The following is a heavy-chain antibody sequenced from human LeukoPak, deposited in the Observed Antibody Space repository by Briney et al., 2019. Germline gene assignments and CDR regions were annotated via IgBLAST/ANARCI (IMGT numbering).Heavy chain of an antibody. Sequence: GASVKVPCKASGYTFTGYYMHWVRQAPRQGLEWMGWINPNSGGTNYAQKFQGRVTMTRDTSISTAYMELSRLRSDDTAVYYCARNYGDYEKFDYWGQGTLVTVSS. CDR2: INPNSGGT. CDR1: GYTFTGYY. D-gene: IGHD4-17*01. J-gene: IGHJ4*02. CDR3: ARNYGDYEKFDY. V-gene: IGHV1-2*02.